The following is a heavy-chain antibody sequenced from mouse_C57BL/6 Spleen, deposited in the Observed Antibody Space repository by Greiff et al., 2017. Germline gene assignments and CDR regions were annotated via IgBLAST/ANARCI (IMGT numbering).Heavy chain of an antibody. CDR3: AIYSNYVLDY. CDR2: INPNNGGT. CDR1: GYTFTDYY. J-gene: IGHJ2*01. V-gene: IGHV1-26*01. Sequence: EVQLQQSGPELVKPGASVKISCKASGYTFTDYYMNWVKQSHGKSLEWIGDINPNNGGTSYNQKFKGKATLTVDKSSSTAYMELRSLTSEDSAVYYCAIYSNYVLDYWGQGTTLTVSS. D-gene: IGHD2-5*01.